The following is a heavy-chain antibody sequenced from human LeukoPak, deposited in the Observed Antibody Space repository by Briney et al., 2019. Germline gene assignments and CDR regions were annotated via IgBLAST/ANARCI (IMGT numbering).Heavy chain of an antibody. CDR2: ITGSGGTT. V-gene: IGHV3-23*01. D-gene: IGHD6-13*01. Sequence: PGGSLRLSCTVSGLSFRSRAFHWVRQAPGKGLDWVSSITGSGGTTFYADSVKGRFTISRDNSKNTLYLQMNSLRAEDTAVYYCATAAGLDPWGQGTLVTVSS. J-gene: IGHJ5*02. CDR1: GLSFRSRA. CDR3: ATAAGLDP.